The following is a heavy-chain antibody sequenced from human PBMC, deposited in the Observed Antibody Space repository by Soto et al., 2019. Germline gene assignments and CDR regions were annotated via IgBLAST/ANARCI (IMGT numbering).Heavy chain of an antibody. Sequence: LRRSCAASGFTISNYGMHWVRQAPGKGLEWVAVISYDGTITYYADSVKGRFTISRDNSKNTLYLQMNSLRTEDTAVYYCATTRVGPCSSSSCFSGIFDGMDVWGQGTTVTVSS. CDR1: GFTISNYG. CDR2: ISYDGTIT. CDR3: ATTRVGPCSSSSCFSGIFDGMDV. V-gene: IGHV3-30-3*01. D-gene: IGHD2-2*01. J-gene: IGHJ6*02.